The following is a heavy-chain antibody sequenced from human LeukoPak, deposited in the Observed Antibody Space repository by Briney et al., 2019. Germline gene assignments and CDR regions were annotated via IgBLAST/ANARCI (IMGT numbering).Heavy chain of an antibody. CDR2: IGPGGDI. V-gene: IGHV3-48*01. CDR3: AKIPPGPTC. J-gene: IGHJ4*02. Sequence: GGSLRLSCAASGFSFTAYSMNWVRQAPGRGLEWISYIGPGGDIYYADSVTGRFTVSRDTAKNSLYLQMNGLRAEDTAVYFCAKIPPGPTCWGRGTLVTVSS. CDR1: GFSFTAYS.